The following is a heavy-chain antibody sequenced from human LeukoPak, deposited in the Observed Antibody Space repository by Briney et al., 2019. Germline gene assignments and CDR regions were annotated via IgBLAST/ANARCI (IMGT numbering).Heavy chain of an antibody. CDR2: ISGSGGST. D-gene: IGHD3-3*01. V-gene: IGHV3-23*01. J-gene: IGHJ3*02. Sequence: GSLRLSCAASGFTFSSYAMSWVRQAPGKGLEWVSAISGSGGSTYYADSVKGRFTISRDNSKNTLYLQMNSLRAEDTAVYYCAKSRYYYDFWSGLSEGAFDIWGQGTMVTVSS. CDR1: GFTFSSYA. CDR3: AKSRYYYDFWSGLSEGAFDI.